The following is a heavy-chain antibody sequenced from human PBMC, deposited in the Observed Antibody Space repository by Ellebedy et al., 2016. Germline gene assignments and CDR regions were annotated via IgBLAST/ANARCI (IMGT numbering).Heavy chain of an antibody. CDR2: ITGSGSDT. D-gene: IGHD3-3*01. V-gene: IGHV3-23*01. Sequence: GGSLRLSCAASGFTFSRNAMNWVRQAPGKGLEWVSTITGSGSDTYYADSVKGRVTISRDNSKNTLYLQMNSLRAEDTAVYYCAKDFYDFWSGYPSHNFDYWGQGTLVTVSS. J-gene: IGHJ4*02. CDR1: GFTFSRNA. CDR3: AKDFYDFWSGYPSHNFDY.